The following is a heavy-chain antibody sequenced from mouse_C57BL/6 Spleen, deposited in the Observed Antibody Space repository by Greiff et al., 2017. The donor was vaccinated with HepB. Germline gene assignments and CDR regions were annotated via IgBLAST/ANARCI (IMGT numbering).Heavy chain of an antibody. D-gene: IGHD4-1*01. CDR1: GYTFTSYW. CDR2: IDPSDSYT. Sequence: QVQLQQPGAELVRPGTSVKLSCKASGYTFTSYWMHWVKQRPGQGLEWIGVIDPSDSYTNYNQKFKSKATLTVDTSSSTAYMQLSSLTSEDSAVYYCARDWDGGYFDYWGQGTTLTVSS. CDR3: ARDWDGGYFDY. V-gene: IGHV1-59*01. J-gene: IGHJ2*01.